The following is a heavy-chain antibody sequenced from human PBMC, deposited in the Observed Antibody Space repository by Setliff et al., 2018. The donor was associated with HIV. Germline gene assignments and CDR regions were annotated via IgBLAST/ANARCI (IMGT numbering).Heavy chain of an antibody. CDR2: IYIYNSGST. V-gene: IGHV4-61*08. CDR1: GGSFTDLGGSFTDYY. D-gene: IGHD3-3*01. Sequence: SETLSLTCAVFGGSFTDLGGSFTDYYWSWIRQPPGKGLEWIGYIYIYNSGSTNYNPSLTSRVTISVDTSRNQFSLKLTSVTAADTAIYYCARGVNFDYWGQGTLVTVSS. J-gene: IGHJ4*02. CDR3: ARGVNFDY.